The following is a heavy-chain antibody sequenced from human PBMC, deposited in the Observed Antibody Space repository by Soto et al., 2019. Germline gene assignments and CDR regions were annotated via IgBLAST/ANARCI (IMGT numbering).Heavy chain of an antibody. Sequence: PGGSLRLSCTLSGLTFSSYAMSWVRQSPGKGLEWVSGVSDSGASTYYADSVKGRFTISRDNSKNTLYLQMNSLRADDTAVYYCAKESSSRYYYYGMDVWGQGTTVTVSS. D-gene: IGHD6-13*01. CDR3: AKESSSRYYYYGMDV. CDR2: VSDSGAST. V-gene: IGHV3-23*01. J-gene: IGHJ6*02. CDR1: GLTFSSYA.